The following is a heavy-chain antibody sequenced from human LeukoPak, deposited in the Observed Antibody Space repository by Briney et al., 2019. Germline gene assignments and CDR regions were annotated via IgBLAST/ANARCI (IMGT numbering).Heavy chain of an antibody. CDR3: ARGGMEIFGVVIIPHFDY. D-gene: IGHD3-3*01. CDR2: ISAYNGNT. Sequence: GASVKVSCKASGYTSTSYGISWVRQAPGQGLEWMGWISAYNGNTNYAQKLQGRVTMTTDTSTSTAYMELRSLRSDDTAVYYCARGGMEIFGVVIIPHFDYWGQGTLVTVSS. J-gene: IGHJ4*02. CDR1: GYTSTSYG. V-gene: IGHV1-18*01.